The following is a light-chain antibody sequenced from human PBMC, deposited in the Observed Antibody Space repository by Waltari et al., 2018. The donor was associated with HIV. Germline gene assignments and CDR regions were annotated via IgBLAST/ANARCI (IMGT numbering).Light chain of an antibody. CDR2: GAS. CDR3: HQYNNWPPFT. V-gene: IGKV3-15*01. Sequence: EIVMTQSPATLSVSPGERATLSCRANQSVSSNLAWYQQKPGQAPRLLIYGASTRAAVIPARFSGSGSGTEFILTISSLQSEDFAVYYCHQYNNWPPFTFGPGTKVDIK. J-gene: IGKJ3*01. CDR1: QSVSSN.